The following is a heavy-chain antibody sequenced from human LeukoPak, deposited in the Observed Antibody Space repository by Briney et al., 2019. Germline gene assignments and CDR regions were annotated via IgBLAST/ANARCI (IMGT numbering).Heavy chain of an antibody. Sequence: GGSLRLSCAASGFTLSDHYMSWIRQAPGKGLEWVSYISTSSSHTNYADSVKGRFTISRDNAKNSLYLQINSLRAEDTAVYYCARGHYGMDVWGQGTTVTVSS. J-gene: IGHJ6*02. V-gene: IGHV3-11*06. CDR3: ARGHYGMDV. CDR2: ISTSSSHT. CDR1: GFTLSDHY.